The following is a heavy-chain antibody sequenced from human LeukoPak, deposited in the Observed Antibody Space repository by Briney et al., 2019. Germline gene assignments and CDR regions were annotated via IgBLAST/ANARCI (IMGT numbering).Heavy chain of an antibody. D-gene: IGHD6-19*01. CDR1: GFIFRNYA. V-gene: IGHV3-30-3*01. CDR2: IIYDGSRY. Sequence: GGSLRLSCAASGFIFRNYAMHWVRLAPGKGLEWVAVIIYDGSRYYYADSVKGRFTISRDNSRNTLYLQMNNLRAEDTAVYYCARPHQQWLVRDGASFDVWGQGTMVTVSS. CDR3: ARPHQQWLVRDGASFDV. J-gene: IGHJ3*01.